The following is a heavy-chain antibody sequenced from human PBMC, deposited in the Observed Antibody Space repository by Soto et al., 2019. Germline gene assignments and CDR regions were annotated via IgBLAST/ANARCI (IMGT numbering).Heavy chain of an antibody. CDR3: ARRAYNYASMDV. CDR2: INPSGGST. CDR1: GYSFSTYY. D-gene: IGHD5-12*01. Sequence: GASVKVSCKTSGYSFSTYYVHWVRHAPGQGLEWIGMINPSGGSTSYAQKFQVRVSMTRDTCTSTVDMELSSLRSEDTAVYYCARRAYNYASMDVWGQGTTVTVSS. J-gene: IGHJ6*02. V-gene: IGHV1-46*01.